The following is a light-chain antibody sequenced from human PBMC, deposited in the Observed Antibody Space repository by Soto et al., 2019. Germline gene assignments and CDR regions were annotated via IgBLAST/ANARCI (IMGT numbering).Light chain of an antibody. J-gene: IGKJ2*01. CDR1: QSVSNY. CDR3: QQRNDWPPYT. CDR2: DAS. V-gene: IGKV3-11*01. Sequence: EIVLTQSPATLSLSPGERATLSCRASQSVSNYLAWYQHKPGQAPRLLIYDASNRATGIPARFSGSGSGTDFILTISSLEPEDFAVYYCQQRNDWPPYTFGQGTKLEIK.